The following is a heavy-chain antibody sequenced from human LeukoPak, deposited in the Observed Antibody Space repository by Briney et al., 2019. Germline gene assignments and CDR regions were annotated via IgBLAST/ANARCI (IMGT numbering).Heavy chain of an antibody. J-gene: IGHJ6*03. CDR1: GFTFDDYA. V-gene: IGHV3-9*03. D-gene: IGHD3-10*01. CDR2: ISWNSGSI. CDR3: AKDALDFGYYMDV. Sequence: GGSLRLSCAASGFTFDDYAMHWVRQAPGKGLEWVSGISWNSGSIGYADSVKGRFTISRDNAKDSLYLQMNSLRAEDMALYYCAKDALDFGYYMDVWGKGTTVTVSS.